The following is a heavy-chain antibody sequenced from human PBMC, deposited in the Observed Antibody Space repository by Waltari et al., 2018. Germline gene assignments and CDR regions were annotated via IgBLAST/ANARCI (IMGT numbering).Heavy chain of an antibody. D-gene: IGHD3-22*01. V-gene: IGHV3-72*01. CDR1: GFIFADHY. Sequence: VQLVESGGGLVHPGGSLRVSCVVSGFIFADHYMDWFCQAPGKAPEWVGRIANRANSYITEYPASMKGRFTISREDSKNLLFLQMTDLKSEDTAIYYCVRGGYYYDSNGGYFQFWGRGTLVTVSS. CDR2: IANRANSYIT. J-gene: IGHJ1*01. CDR3: VRGGYYYDSNGGYFQF.